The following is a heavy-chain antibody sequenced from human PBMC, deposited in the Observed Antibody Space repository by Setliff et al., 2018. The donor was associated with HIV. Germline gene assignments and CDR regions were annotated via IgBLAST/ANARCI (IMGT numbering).Heavy chain of an antibody. CDR1: GYTLTELS. D-gene: IGHD3-3*01. Sequence: ASVKVSCKVSGYTLTELSMHWVRQAPGKGLEWMGGFDPEDGETIYAQKFQGRVTMTEDTSTDTAYMELSSLRSEDTAVYYCARGGMAPHNSWSRRSTYYYYYMDVWGKGTTVTSP. CDR2: FDPEDGET. CDR3: ARGGMAPHNSWSRRSTYYYYYMDV. V-gene: IGHV1-24*01. J-gene: IGHJ6*03.